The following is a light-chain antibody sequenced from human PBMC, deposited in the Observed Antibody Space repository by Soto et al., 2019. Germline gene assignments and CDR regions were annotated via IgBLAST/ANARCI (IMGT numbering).Light chain of an antibody. V-gene: IGKV1-39*01. CDR3: QQSHSTPYT. J-gene: IGKJ2*01. CDR2: IAS. Sequence: DIQMTQSPSPLSASVGDRVTITCRASQSISNYLNWYQQKPGQAPNLLIYIASNLHSGVPSRFSGSGSGTDFTLTISSLQPEDFATYYCQQSHSTPYTFGQGTKVDI. CDR1: QSISNY.